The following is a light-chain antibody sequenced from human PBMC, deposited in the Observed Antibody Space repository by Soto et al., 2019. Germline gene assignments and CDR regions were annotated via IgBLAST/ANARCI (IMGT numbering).Light chain of an antibody. CDR1: NIGSKN. Sequence: SYELTQPLSVSVALGQTARITCGGNNIGSKNVHWYQQKPGQAPVVVIYRDTNRPSGIPERFSGSRSGNTATLTISRGQAGDEADYYCQVWDSSLVVFGGGTKLTVL. J-gene: IGLJ2*01. CDR3: QVWDSSLVV. CDR2: RDT. V-gene: IGLV3-9*01.